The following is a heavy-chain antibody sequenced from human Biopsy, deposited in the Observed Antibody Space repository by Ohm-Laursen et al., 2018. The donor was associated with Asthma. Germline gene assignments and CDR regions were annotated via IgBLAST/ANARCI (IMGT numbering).Heavy chain of an antibody. CDR1: EFTFSNYG. Sequence: SLRLSCAAFEFTFSNYGMHWVRQAPGKGLEWLAIISFDGSNQYYADSVKGRFTISRDNSNNTLYLQVNSLRGDDTAVYYCARGKTWGRSYYFDYWGQGTLVTVSS. D-gene: IGHD6-6*01. CDR2: ISFDGSNQ. CDR3: ARGKTWGRSYYFDY. V-gene: IGHV3-30*03. J-gene: IGHJ4*02.